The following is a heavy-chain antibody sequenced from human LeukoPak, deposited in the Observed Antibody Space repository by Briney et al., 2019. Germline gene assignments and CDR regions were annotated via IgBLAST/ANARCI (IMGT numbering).Heavy chain of an antibody. CDR3: ARGLEIAAAGFNLYYYYGMDV. D-gene: IGHD6-13*01. Sequence: QSGGSLRLSCAASGFTFSSYDMHWVRQATGKGLEWVSAIGTAGDTYYPGSVKGRFTISRENAKNSLYLQMNSLRAGDTAVYYCARGLEIAAAGFNLYYYYGMDVWGQGTTVTVSS. J-gene: IGHJ6*02. V-gene: IGHV3-13*01. CDR2: IGTAGDT. CDR1: GFTFSSYD.